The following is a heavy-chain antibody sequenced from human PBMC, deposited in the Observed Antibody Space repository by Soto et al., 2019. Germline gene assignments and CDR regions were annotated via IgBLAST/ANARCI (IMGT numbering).Heavy chain of an antibody. CDR3: ARADVLLWFGSSCWWFDP. V-gene: IGHV4-39*01. J-gene: IGHJ5*02. D-gene: IGHD3-10*01. Sequence: XXTLSLAFAVSGGSISSSSYYWGSIRQPPGKGLEWIGSIYYSGSTYYNPSLKSRVTISVDTSKNQFSLKLSSVNAADTAVYYCARADVLLWFGSSCWWFDPWGQGTLVTV. CDR1: GGSISSSSYY. CDR2: IYYSGST.